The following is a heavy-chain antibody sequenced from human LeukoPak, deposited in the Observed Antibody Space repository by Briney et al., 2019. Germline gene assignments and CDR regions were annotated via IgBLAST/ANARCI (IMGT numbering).Heavy chain of an antibody. CDR3: GRSGDFWSGSGVAY. Sequence: GGSLRLSCAASGFTFSNYWMYWVRQAPGKGLVWVSQIKSDGNITNYADSVKGRFTISRDNAKNTLFLQMNSLRAEDTAVYYCGRSGDFWSGSGVAYWGEGTLVTVSS. CDR2: IKSDGNIT. V-gene: IGHV3-74*01. D-gene: IGHD3-3*01. CDR1: GFTFSNYW. J-gene: IGHJ4*02.